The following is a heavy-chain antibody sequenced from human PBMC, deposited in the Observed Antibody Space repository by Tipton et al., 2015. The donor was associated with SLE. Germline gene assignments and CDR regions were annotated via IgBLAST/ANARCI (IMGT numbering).Heavy chain of an antibody. CDR1: GFTFSSYS. CDR3: ARDQGYYDSSGYPY. Sequence: SLRLSCAASGFTFSSYSMNWVRQAPGKGLEWVSYISSRSSTIYYADSVKGRFTISRDNAKNSLYLQMNSLRAEDTAVYYCARDQGYYDSSGYPYWGQGTLVTVSS. D-gene: IGHD3-22*01. CDR2: ISSRSSTI. J-gene: IGHJ4*02. V-gene: IGHV3-48*01.